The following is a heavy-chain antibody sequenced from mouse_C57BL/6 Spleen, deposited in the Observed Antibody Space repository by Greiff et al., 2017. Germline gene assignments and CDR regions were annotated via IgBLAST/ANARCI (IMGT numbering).Heavy chain of an antibody. J-gene: IGHJ2*01. V-gene: IGHV5-4*01. D-gene: IGHD1-1*01. CDR1: GFTFSSYA. Sequence: DVKLVESGGGLVKPGGSLKLSCAASGFTFSSYAMSWVRQTPEKRLEWVATISDGGSYTYYPDNVKGRFTISRDNAKNNLYLQMSHLKSEDTAMYYCARDGGTTHPFDYWGQGTTLTVSS. CDR3: ARDGGTTHPFDY. CDR2: ISDGGSYT.